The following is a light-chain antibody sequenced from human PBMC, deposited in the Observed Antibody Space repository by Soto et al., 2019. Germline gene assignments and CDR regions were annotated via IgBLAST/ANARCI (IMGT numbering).Light chain of an antibody. V-gene: IGKV1-27*01. Sequence: DIQMTQSPSSLSASVGDRVTITCRASQGISNFLAWYQQKPGKVPKLLISAASTLQSGVPSRFSGSGSGTDFTITIPSLQPEDVATYYCQKYSSVITFGQGTRLEIK. J-gene: IGKJ5*01. CDR3: QKYSSVIT. CDR2: AAS. CDR1: QGISNF.